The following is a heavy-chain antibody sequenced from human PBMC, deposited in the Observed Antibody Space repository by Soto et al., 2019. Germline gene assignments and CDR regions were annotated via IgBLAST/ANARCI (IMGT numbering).Heavy chain of an antibody. CDR3: AKDYSSVPDY. CDR1: GFPFGGHQ. J-gene: IGHJ4*02. CDR2: MNPDGTFA. D-gene: IGHD3-10*01. Sequence: GGSLKLSCAGSGFPFGGHQKYWVRQAPGKGLVWVSRMNPDGTFASYADSVKGRFFTSRDNAKNTLYLQMNSLRDEDTAVYYCAKDYSSVPDYWGQGTLVTVSS. V-gene: IGHV3-74*01.